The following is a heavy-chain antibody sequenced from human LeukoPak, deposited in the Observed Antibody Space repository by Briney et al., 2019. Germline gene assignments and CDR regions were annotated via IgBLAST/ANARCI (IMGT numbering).Heavy chain of an antibody. D-gene: IGHD3-10*01. CDR3: ARLTMVRGVAGRNYYYYYGMDV. CDR1: GGSFSGYY. CDR2: INHSGST. V-gene: IGHV4-34*01. J-gene: IGHJ6*02. Sequence: PSETLSLTCAVYGGSFSGYYWSWIRQPPGKGLEWIGEINHSGSTNYNPSLKSRVSMSVDTSKNQFSLKLGSVTAADTAVYYCARLTMVRGVAGRNYYYYYGMDVWGQGTTVTVSS.